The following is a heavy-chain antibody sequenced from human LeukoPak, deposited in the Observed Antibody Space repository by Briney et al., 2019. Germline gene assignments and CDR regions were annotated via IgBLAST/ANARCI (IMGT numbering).Heavy chain of an antibody. D-gene: IGHD1-14*01. CDR3: ARGGNRMKEF. J-gene: IGHJ4*02. Sequence: GGSLRLSCAASGFTFRNYWMGWVRQAPGKGLEWVANTKPDGSAEYYADSVRGRFTTSRDNANNLLYLQMNRLRAEDTAVYFCARGGNRMKEFWGQGTLVTVSS. CDR2: TKPDGSAE. CDR1: GFTFRNYW. V-gene: IGHV3-7*01.